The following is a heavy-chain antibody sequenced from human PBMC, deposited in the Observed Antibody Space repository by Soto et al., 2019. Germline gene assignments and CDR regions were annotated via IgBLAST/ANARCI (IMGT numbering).Heavy chain of an antibody. J-gene: IGHJ6*02. Sequence: QVQLVESGGGVVQPGRSLRLSCAASGFTFSSYGMHWVSQAPGKGLEWVAVISYDGSNKYYADSVKGRFTISRDNSKNTLYLQMNSLRAEDTAVYYCAKDLITVTTYYYGMDVWGQGTTVTVSS. CDR2: ISYDGSNK. CDR3: AKDLITVTTYYYGMDV. V-gene: IGHV3-30*18. CDR1: GFTFSSYG. D-gene: IGHD4-17*01.